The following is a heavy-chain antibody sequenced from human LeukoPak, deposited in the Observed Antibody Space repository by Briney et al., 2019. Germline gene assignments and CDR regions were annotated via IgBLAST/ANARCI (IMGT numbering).Heavy chain of an antibody. Sequence: GGSLRLSCAASGFTFSTFWMAWVRQAPGKGLEWVANIKQDGSEQYYVDSVKGRFTISRDNAKNSLYLQMNSLRVEDTAVYYCARGFDVRGPNWFDPWGQGTLVTVSS. J-gene: IGHJ5*02. V-gene: IGHV3-7*03. CDR1: GFTFSTFW. CDR2: IKQDGSEQ. D-gene: IGHD3-10*02. CDR3: ARGFDVRGPNWFDP.